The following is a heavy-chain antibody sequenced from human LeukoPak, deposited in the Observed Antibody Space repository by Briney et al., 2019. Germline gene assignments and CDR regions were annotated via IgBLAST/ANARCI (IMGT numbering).Heavy chain of an antibody. CDR1: GFTFSSYW. Sequence: GGSLRLSCAASGFTFSSYWMSWVRQAPGRGWGWVAKIKQDGSEKYYVDSVKGRFTISRDNAKNSLYLQMNSLRAEDTAVYYCARDILTGYLDYWGQGTLVTVSS. J-gene: IGHJ4*02. CDR3: ARDILTGYLDY. D-gene: IGHD3-9*01. V-gene: IGHV3-7*01. CDR2: IKQDGSEK.